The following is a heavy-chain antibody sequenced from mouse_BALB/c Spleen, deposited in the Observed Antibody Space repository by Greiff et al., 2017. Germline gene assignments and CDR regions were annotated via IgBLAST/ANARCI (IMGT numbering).Heavy chain of an antibody. J-gene: IGHJ4*01. Sequence: VQLQQSGTVLARPGASVKMSCKASGYSFTSYWMHWVKQRPGQGLEWIGAIYPGNSDTSYNQKFKGKAKLTAVTSASTAYMELSSLTNEDSAVYYCTRRYYGRGYYAMDYWGQGTSVTVSS. CDR3: TRRYYGRGYYAMDY. D-gene: IGHD1-1*01. CDR1: GYSFTSYW. V-gene: IGHV1-5*01. CDR2: IYPGNSDT.